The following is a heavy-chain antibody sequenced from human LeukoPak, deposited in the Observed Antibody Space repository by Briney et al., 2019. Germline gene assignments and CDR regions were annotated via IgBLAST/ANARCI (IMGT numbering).Heavy chain of an antibody. Sequence: GGSLRLSCAASGFTFSSYSMNWVRQAPGKGLEWVSSISSSSSYIYYADSVKGRFTISRDNAKNSLYLQMNSLRAEDTAVYYCASGTGTGTEDWFDPWGQGTLVTVSS. V-gene: IGHV3-21*01. CDR2: ISSSSSYI. CDR1: GFTFSSYS. D-gene: IGHD1-7*01. CDR3: ASGTGTGTEDWFDP. J-gene: IGHJ5*02.